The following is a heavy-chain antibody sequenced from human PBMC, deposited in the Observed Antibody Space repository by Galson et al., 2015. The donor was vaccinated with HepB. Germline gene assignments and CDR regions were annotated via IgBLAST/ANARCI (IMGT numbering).Heavy chain of an antibody. D-gene: IGHD2-21*01. CDR3: AGDRLHGGAPTLDY. V-gene: IGHV3-7*03. Sequence: SLRLSCAVSGFSFSNYWMTWVRQAPGKGLEWVANIKQDGSEQYYVGSVKGRFTISRDNAKNSLYLQMNSLRAGDTAVYYCAGDRLHGGAPTLDYWGQGALVTVSS. CDR2: IKQDGSEQ. CDR1: GFSFSNYW. J-gene: IGHJ4*02.